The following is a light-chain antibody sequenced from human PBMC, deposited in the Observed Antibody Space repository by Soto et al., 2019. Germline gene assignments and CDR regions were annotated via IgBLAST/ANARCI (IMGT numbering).Light chain of an antibody. Sequence: DIQMTPTRSPLSGPVGDRQTIHCRANQTITTWMAWYQQKPGKAPKLLVHDASNLQSGVATRFSGSGSGTEFTLIISGLQPEDSATYYCQQYTNTNNPWMFGQGTKVDIK. V-gene: IGKV1-5*01. CDR3: QQYTNTNNPWM. CDR1: QTITTW. CDR2: DAS. J-gene: IGKJ1*01.